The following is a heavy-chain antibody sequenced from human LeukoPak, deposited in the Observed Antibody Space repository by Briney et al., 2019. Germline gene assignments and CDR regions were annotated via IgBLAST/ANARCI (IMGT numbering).Heavy chain of an antibody. D-gene: IGHD6-13*01. V-gene: IGHV1-69*05. CDR2: IIPIFGTA. CDR1: GGTFSSYA. J-gene: IGHJ4*02. Sequence: SVKVSCKASGGTFSSYAISWVRQAPGQGLEWMGGIIPIFGTANYAQKFQGRVTITTDESTSTAYMELSSLRSEDTAVYYCARGEQQLVRTFDYWGQGTLVTVSS. CDR3: ARGEQQLVRTFDY.